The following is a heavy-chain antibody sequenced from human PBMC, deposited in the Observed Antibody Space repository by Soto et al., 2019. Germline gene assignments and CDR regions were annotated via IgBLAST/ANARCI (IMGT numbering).Heavy chain of an antibody. CDR3: ARGGTVTSHYYYYYGMDV. CDR1: CGSISSGDYY. V-gene: IGHV4-30-4*01. Sequence: SETLSLTCTVSCGSISSGDYYWSWIRQPPGKGLEWIGYIYYSGSTYYNPSLKSRVTISVDTSKNQFSLKLSSVTAADTAVYYCARGGTVTSHYYYYYGMDVWGQGTTVTVSS. J-gene: IGHJ6*02. CDR2: IYYSGST. D-gene: IGHD4-17*01.